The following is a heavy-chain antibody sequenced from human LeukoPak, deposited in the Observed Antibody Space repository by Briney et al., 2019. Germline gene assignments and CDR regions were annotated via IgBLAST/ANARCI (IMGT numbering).Heavy chain of an antibody. CDR2: IGSSGSYI. J-gene: IGHJ4*02. V-gene: IGHV3-21*01. CDR3: ARRATTERGHSYGLDF. D-gene: IGHD5-18*01. Sequence: GGSLRLSCAASGFTFSSYWMSWVRQAPGKGLEWVSSIGSSGSYIYYADSLTGRFTISRDNAKNSLYLQMNSLRAEDTAMYYCARRATTERGHSYGLDFWGQGTLVTVSS. CDR1: GFTFSSYW.